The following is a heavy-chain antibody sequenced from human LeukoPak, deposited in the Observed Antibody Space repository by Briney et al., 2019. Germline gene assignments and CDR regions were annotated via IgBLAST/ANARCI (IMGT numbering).Heavy chain of an antibody. D-gene: IGHD2-2*01. Sequence: SETLSLTCAVYGGSFSGYYWSWIRQPPGKGLEWIGYIYYSGSTNYNPSLKSRVTISVDTSRNQFSLKLSSVTAADTAVYYCARVVPAPRNWFDPWGQGTLVTVSS. V-gene: IGHV4-59*01. CDR2: IYYSGST. J-gene: IGHJ5*02. CDR3: ARVVPAPRNWFDP. CDR1: GGSFSGYY.